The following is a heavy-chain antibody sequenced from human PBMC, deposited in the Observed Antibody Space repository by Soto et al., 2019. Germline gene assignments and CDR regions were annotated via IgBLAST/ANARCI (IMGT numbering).Heavy chain of an antibody. CDR1: GDYIHVGGYY. J-gene: IGHJ5*02. V-gene: IGHV4-30-4*01. Sequence: TLSLPFSVSGDYIHVGGYYWTWIRQRPGKGLEWMGYIYYTGKTYYNPSLESRLTMSVDRSKNQFSLRLTSVTAADTAVYFCGRDLTSNANCIDPWGQGTLVTVSS. D-gene: IGHD2-2*01. CDR2: IYYTGKT. CDR3: GRDLTSNANCIDP.